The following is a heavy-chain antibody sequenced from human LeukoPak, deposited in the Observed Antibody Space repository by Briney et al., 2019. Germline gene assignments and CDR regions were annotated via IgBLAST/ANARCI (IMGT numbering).Heavy chain of an antibody. V-gene: IGHV3-66*01. Sequence: GGSLRLSCAASGFTVRNNYMSWVRQAPGKGLEWVSVIYTGGSTYYADSVKGRFTISRVNSKNTLYLQMDSLRDEDTAVYYCARDPYCSGGTCYPAPYYGMDVWGQGTTVTVSS. CDR2: IYTGGST. J-gene: IGHJ6*02. CDR1: GFTVRNNY. CDR3: ARDPYCSGGTCYPAPYYGMDV. D-gene: IGHD2-15*01.